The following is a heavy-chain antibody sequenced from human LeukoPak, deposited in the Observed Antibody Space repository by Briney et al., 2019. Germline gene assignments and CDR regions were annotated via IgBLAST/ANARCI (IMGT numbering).Heavy chain of an antibody. CDR3: ATVGATLPHDAFDI. Sequence: ASVKVSCKVSGYTLTELSMHWVRQAPGKGLEWMGGFDPEDGETIYAQKFQGRVTVTEDTSTDTAYMELSSLRSEDTAVYYCATVGATLPHDAFDIWGQGTMVTVSS. D-gene: IGHD1-26*01. CDR2: FDPEDGET. CDR1: GYTLTELS. J-gene: IGHJ3*02. V-gene: IGHV1-24*01.